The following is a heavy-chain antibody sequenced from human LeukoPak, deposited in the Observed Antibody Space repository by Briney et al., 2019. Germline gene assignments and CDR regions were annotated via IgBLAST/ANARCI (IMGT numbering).Heavy chain of an antibody. Sequence: PGGSLRLSCAGSGFTFSSYGMHWVRQAPGKGLEWVAVISYDGSNKYYADSVKGRFTISRDNSKNTLYLQMNSLRAEDTAVYYCAKPPDSSSWYYFDYWGQGTLVTVSS. V-gene: IGHV3-30*18. CDR3: AKPPDSSSWYYFDY. CDR1: GFTFSSYG. CDR2: ISYDGSNK. J-gene: IGHJ4*02. D-gene: IGHD6-13*01.